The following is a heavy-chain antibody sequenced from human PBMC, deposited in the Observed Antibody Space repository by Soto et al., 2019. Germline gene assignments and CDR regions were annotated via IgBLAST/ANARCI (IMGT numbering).Heavy chain of an antibody. D-gene: IGHD6-19*01. CDR3: ATLAGTGVPFYFGMDV. V-gene: IGHV4-39*01. CDR1: GDSISNSRYF. J-gene: IGHJ6*02. CDR2: IYYSGTT. Sequence: AETLSLTCAVSGDSISNSRYFWSWIRHPPGKGLEWIGIIYYSGTTYYNPSLESRISMSVDTSQDQFSLRLSSVSAADTAVYYCATLAGTGVPFYFGMDVWGQGTTVTV.